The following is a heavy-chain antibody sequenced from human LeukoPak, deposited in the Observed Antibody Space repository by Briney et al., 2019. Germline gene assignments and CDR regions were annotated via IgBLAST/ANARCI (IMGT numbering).Heavy chain of an antibody. J-gene: IGHJ1*01. CDR1: GYIFTSYW. CDR3: ARHDIGGDSSSWYIY. D-gene: IGHD6-13*01. Sequence: GESLKISCKGSGYIFTSYWIFWVRQMPGKGLEWMGIIYPGDSETRYRPSFQGQVTISADKSISTAYLQWSSLKASDTAMYYCARHDIGGDSSSWYIYWGQGTLVTVSS. CDR2: IYPGDSET. V-gene: IGHV5-51*01.